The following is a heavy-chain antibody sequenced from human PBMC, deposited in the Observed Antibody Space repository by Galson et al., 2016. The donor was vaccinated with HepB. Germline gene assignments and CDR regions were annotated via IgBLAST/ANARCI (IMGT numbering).Heavy chain of an antibody. J-gene: IGHJ4*02. CDR3: ARGPTPYYYDSSGPFDY. CDR2: INVVRGDT. V-gene: IGHV1-3*01. D-gene: IGHD3-22*01. CDR1: GYTSTSYS. Sequence: SVKVSCKASGYTSTSYSMHWVRQAPGQRLEWMGWINVVRGDTKCSQDFQGRVTITRDTSANTAYMELSSLRSEDTAVYYCARGPTPYYYDSSGPFDYWGQGTLVTVSS.